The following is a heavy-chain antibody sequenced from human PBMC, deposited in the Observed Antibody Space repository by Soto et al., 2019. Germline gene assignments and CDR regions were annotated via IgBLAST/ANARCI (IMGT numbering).Heavy chain of an antibody. CDR3: AKDISLRGWVYLVVEY. V-gene: IGHV3-9*01. Sequence: EVQLVESGGGWVQPGRSLRLSCAASGFTFDVYAMHWVRQAPGKCLEWVSGINYNSGSVGYADSVKGRFTISRDNAKNYLHLQMNSLRAEDTAVYYCAKDISLRGWVYLVVEYWGQGTLVTVSP. CDR2: INYNSGSV. J-gene: IGHJ4*02. D-gene: IGHD6-13*01. CDR1: GFTFDVYA.